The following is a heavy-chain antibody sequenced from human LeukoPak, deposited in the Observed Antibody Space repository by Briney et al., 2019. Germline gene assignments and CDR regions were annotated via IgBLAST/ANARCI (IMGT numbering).Heavy chain of an antibody. CDR3: AKEGYYDISVYLNY. V-gene: IGHV3-30*18. CDR2: ISYDGSNK. J-gene: IGHJ4*02. D-gene: IGHD3-22*01. Sequence: GRSLRLSCAASGFTFSSYGMHWVRQAPGKGLEWVAVISYDGSNKYYADSVKGRFTISRDNSKNTLYLQITSLRAQATAVFSCAKEGYYDISVYLNYWGQGPLVPVSS. CDR1: GFTFSSYG.